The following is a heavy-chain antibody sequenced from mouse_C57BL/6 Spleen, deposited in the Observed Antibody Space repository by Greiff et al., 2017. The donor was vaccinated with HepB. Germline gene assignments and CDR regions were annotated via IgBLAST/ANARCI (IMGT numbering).Heavy chain of an antibody. D-gene: IGHD1-1*01. J-gene: IGHJ1*03. CDR1: GYTFTSYW. V-gene: IGHV1-50*01. CDR2: IDPSDSYT. Sequence: QVQLQQPGAELVKPGASVKLSCKASGYTFTSYWMQWVKQRPGQGLEWIGEIDPSDSYTNYNQKFKGKATLTVDASSSTAYMQLSSLTSEDSAVYYCARYKSSPSYWYFDVWGTGTTVTVSS. CDR3: ARYKSSPSYWYFDV.